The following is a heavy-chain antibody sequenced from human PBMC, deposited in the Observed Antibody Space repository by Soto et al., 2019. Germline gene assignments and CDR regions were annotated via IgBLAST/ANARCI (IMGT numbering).Heavy chain of an antibody. Sequence: ASVKVSCKASGYTFTSYAMHWVRQAPGQRLEWMGWINAGNGNTKYSQKFQGRVTITRDTSASTAYMELSSLRSEDTAVYYCARSMLYDFWSGSFDYWGQGTLVTVSS. J-gene: IGHJ4*02. CDR3: ARSMLYDFWSGSFDY. D-gene: IGHD3-3*01. CDR1: GYTFTSYA. CDR2: INAGNGNT. V-gene: IGHV1-3*01.